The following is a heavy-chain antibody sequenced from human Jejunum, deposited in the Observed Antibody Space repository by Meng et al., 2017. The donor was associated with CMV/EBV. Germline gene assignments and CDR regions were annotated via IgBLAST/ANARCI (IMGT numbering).Heavy chain of an antibody. CDR3: ARDGRDGYNYPYYFDY. D-gene: IGHD5-24*01. CDR1: GSICSSYA. J-gene: IGHJ4*02. CDR2: IIPILRTA. Sequence: SGSICSSYAISWVRQAPGQGLEWMGGIIPILRTANYAQKFQGRVTITTDESTSTAYMELSSLTSEDTAVYYCARDGRDGYNYPYYFDYWGQGTLVTVSS. V-gene: IGHV1-69*05.